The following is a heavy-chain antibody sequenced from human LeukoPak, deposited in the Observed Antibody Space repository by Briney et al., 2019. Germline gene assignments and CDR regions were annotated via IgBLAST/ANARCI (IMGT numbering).Heavy chain of an antibody. J-gene: IGHJ5*02. Sequence: PGGSLILSCAAPGFPFSSHAMSWVRQPPGKGLEWVAAISNGKTYYAYSVRGRLTISRDDSKNTVYLKMNTPRAEEKDIYYCVREAGYCASVCLKSNWFDPWGQGTLVTVSS. CDR1: GFPFSSHA. D-gene: IGHD2-15*01. V-gene: IGHV3-23*01. CDR2: ISNGKT. CDR3: VREAGYCASVCLKSNWFDP.